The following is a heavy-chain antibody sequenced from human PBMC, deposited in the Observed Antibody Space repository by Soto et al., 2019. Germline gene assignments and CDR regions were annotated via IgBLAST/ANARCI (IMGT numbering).Heavy chain of an antibody. CDR1: GYSFTSYW. V-gene: IGHV5-51*01. CDR3: ARMYYYDSSGYKYGMDV. CDR2: IYPGDSDT. D-gene: IGHD3-22*01. J-gene: IGHJ6*02. Sequence: GESLKISCKGSGYSFTSYWIGWVRQMPGKGLEWMGIIYPGDSDTRYSPSFQGQVTISADRSISTAYLQWSSLKASDTAMYYCARMYYYDSSGYKYGMDVWGQGTTVTVSS.